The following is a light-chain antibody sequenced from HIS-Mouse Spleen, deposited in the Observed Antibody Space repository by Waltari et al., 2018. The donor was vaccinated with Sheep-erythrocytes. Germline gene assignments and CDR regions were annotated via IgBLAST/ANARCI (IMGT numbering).Light chain of an antibody. Sequence: QSALTHPRSVSGSPGQSVTTSCTGTSSDVGCYNYVSWYQQHPGKAPKLMSYDGSKRPSGVPDRFSGSKSGNTASLTISGLQAEDEADYYCCSYAGSYNYVFGTGTKVTVL. V-gene: IGLV2-11*01. CDR3: CSYAGSYNYV. CDR1: SSDVGCYNY. CDR2: DGS. J-gene: IGLJ1*01.